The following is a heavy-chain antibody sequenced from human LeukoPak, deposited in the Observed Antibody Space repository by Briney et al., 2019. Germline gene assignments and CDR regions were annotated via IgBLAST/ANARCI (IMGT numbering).Heavy chain of an antibody. V-gene: IGHV5-51*01. J-gene: IGHJ4*02. CDR3: ARPGPDKYYFDC. CDR1: GYRFSNYW. Sequence: GESLKISCKGSGYRFSNYWIGWVRQMPGKGLEWMGIIYPGDSDTTYSPSFQGQVTISADKSISTAYLQWSSLKASDTAIYYCARPGPDKYYFDCWGQGTLVTVSS. CDR2: IYPGDSDT.